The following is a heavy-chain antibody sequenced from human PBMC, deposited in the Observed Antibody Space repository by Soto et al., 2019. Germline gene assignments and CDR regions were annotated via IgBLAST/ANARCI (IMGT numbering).Heavy chain of an antibody. Sequence: PSETLSLTCTVSGGSIRNYYWSWIRQPPGKGLEWIGNIHYNGSTQYSPSLKSRVTMSVDTSKNHFSLKLISVTTADTAVYFCAREGNLGRWIQPLDSWGQGTLVTVSS. CDR3: AREGNLGRWIQPLDS. V-gene: IGHV4-59*01. CDR1: GGSIRNYY. CDR2: IHYNGST. D-gene: IGHD2-2*03. J-gene: IGHJ4*02.